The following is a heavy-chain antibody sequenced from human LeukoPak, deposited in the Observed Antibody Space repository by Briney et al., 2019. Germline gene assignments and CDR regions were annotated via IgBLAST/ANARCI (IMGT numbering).Heavy chain of an antibody. V-gene: IGHV1-69*13. CDR2: IIPIFGTA. Sequence: ASVKVSCKASGGTFISYAISWVRQAPGQGLEWMGGIIPIFGTANYAQKFQGRVTITADESTSTAYMELSSLRSEDTAVYYCARDRGYGANDAFDIWGQGTMVTVSS. D-gene: IGHD3-10*01. J-gene: IGHJ3*02. CDR1: GGTFISYA. CDR3: ARDRGYGANDAFDI.